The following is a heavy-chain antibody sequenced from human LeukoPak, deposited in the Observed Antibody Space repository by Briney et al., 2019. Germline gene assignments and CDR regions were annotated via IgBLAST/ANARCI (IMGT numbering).Heavy chain of an antibody. CDR1: GGSISSGDYY. D-gene: IGHD2-2*02. V-gene: IGHV4-30-4*08. J-gene: IGHJ3*02. Sequence: PSQTLSLTCTVSGGSISSGDYYWSWIRQPPGKGLEWIGYIYYSGSTYYNPSLKSRVTISVDTSKNQFSLKLSSVTAADTAVYYCARDMRVPAAINAFDIWGQGTMVTVSS. CDR2: IYYSGST. CDR3: ARDMRVPAAINAFDI.